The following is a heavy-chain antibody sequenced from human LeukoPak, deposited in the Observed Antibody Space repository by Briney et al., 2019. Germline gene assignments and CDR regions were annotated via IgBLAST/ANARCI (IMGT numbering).Heavy chain of an antibody. Sequence: ASVKVSCKASGGTFSSYAISWVRQAPGQGLEWMGGIIPIFGTANYAQKFQGRVTITADESTSTAYMELSSLRSEDTAVYYCASPPPYNWNDVGLDAFDIWGQGTMVTVSS. V-gene: IGHV1-69*01. CDR1: GGTFSSYA. J-gene: IGHJ3*02. CDR2: IIPIFGTA. CDR3: ASPPPYNWNDVGLDAFDI. D-gene: IGHD1-20*01.